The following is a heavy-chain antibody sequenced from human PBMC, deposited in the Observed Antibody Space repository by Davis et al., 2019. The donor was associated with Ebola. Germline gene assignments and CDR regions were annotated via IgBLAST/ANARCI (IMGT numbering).Heavy chain of an antibody. CDR1: GFTFSDYY. Sequence: PGGSLRLSCAASGFTFSDYYMSWIRQAPGKGLEWVSYISSSSSYTNYADSVKGRFTISRDNAKNSLYLQMNSLRAEDTAVYYCARGYYDSSGYYDYWGQGTLVTVSS. J-gene: IGHJ4*02. CDR3: ARGYYDSSGYYDY. CDR2: ISSSSSYT. V-gene: IGHV3-11*06. D-gene: IGHD3-22*01.